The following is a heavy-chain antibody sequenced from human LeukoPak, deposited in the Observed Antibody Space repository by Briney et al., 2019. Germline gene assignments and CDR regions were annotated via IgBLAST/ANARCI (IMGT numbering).Heavy chain of an antibody. J-gene: IGHJ4*02. CDR1: GDSISSGNHY. CDR3: ARTYCSAGTCFGGFDY. D-gene: IGHD2-15*01. V-gene: IGHV4-30-4*01. Sequence: SETLSHTCTVSGDSISSGNHYWSWIRQPPGKGLEWIGYVHYSGTAYYNPSLRSRVSVSVDTSKNQFSLKLSSVSAADTALYYCARTYCSAGTCFGGFDYWGQGTLVSVSS. CDR2: VHYSGTA.